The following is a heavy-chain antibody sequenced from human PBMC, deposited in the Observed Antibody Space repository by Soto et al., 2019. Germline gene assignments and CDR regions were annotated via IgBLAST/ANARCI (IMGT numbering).Heavy chain of an antibody. CDR3: ARAPYGSGSYYPPYYFDY. V-gene: IGHV3-66*01. Sequence: GGSLRLSCAASGFTVSSNYMSWVRQAPGKGLEWVSVIYSGGSTYYADSVKGRFTISRDNSKNTLYLQMNSLRAEDTAVYYCARAPYGSGSYYPPYYFDYWGQGTLVTVSS. D-gene: IGHD3-10*01. J-gene: IGHJ4*02. CDR2: IYSGGST. CDR1: GFTVSSNY.